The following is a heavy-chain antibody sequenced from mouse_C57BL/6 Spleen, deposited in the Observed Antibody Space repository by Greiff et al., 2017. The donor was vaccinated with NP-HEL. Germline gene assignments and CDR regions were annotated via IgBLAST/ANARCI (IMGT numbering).Heavy chain of an antibody. V-gene: IGHV1-47*01. CDR3: ARRYYGYDDGFAY. Sequence: VQLQESGAELVKPGASVKMSCKASGYTFTTYPIEWMKQNHGKSLEWIGNFHPYNDDTKYNEKFKGKATLTVEKSSSTVYLELSRLTSDDSAVYYCARRYYGYDDGFAYWGQGTLVTVSA. CDR2: FHPYNDDT. J-gene: IGHJ3*01. D-gene: IGHD2-2*01. CDR1: GYTFTTYP.